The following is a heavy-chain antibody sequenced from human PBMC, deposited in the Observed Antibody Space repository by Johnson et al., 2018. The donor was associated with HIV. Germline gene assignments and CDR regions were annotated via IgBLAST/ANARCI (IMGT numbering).Heavy chain of an antibody. V-gene: IGHV3-30*02. CDR3: AKDTSHAVDSGSYWGAFDI. D-gene: IGHD1-26*01. CDR1: GFTFSSYG. J-gene: IGHJ3*02. Sequence: VQLVESGGGVVQPGGSLRLSCAASGFTFSSYGMHWVRQAPGKGLEWVAFIRYDGSNKYYADSVKGRFTISRDNSKNTLYLQMNSLRAEDTAVYYCAKDTSHAVDSGSYWGAFDIWGQGTMVTVSS. CDR2: IRYDGSNK.